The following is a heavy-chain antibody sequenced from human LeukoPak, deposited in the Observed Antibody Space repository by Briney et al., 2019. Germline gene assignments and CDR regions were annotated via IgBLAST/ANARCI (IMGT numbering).Heavy chain of an antibody. CDR1: GGSFSTYY. D-gene: IGHD5-12*01. CDR2: INHSGET. V-gene: IGHV4-34*01. Sequence: SETLSLTCAVHGGSFSTYYWSWIRQPPGKGLEWMGEINHSGETRYNPSLKSRVTISVDTSKNQFSLKLSSVTAADTAVYYCARHAGGYDQFDYWGQGTLVTVSS. CDR3: ARHAGGYDQFDY. J-gene: IGHJ4*02.